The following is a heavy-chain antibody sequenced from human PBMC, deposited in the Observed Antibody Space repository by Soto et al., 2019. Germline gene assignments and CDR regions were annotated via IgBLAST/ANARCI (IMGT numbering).Heavy chain of an antibody. D-gene: IGHD2-15*01. CDR1: GYTFIDYF. J-gene: IGHJ4*02. V-gene: IGHV1-2*02. Sequence: ASVKVSCKASGYTFIDYFIHWVRQAPGQGLEWMGCINPSSDATDYSQKFRGRVTMARDTSIGTASMELSRLRSDDNAVYYCVRGLRWRELDYWGQGTPVTVSS. CDR3: VRGLRWRELDY. CDR2: INPSSDAT.